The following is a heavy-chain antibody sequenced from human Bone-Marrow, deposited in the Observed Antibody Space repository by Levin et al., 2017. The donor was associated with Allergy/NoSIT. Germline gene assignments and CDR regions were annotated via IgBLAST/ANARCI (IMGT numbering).Heavy chain of an antibody. CDR3: AKSPDYYDSSGYPAAFFDY. V-gene: IGHV3-23*01. D-gene: IGHD3-22*01. CDR2: ISGSGGST. CDR1: GFTFSSYA. J-gene: IGHJ4*02. Sequence: GGSLRLSCAASGFTFSSYAMSWVRQAPGKGLEWVSAISGSGGSTYYADSVKGRFTISRDNSKNTLYLQMNSLRAEDTAVYYCAKSPDYYDSSGYPAAFFDYWGQGTLVTVSS.